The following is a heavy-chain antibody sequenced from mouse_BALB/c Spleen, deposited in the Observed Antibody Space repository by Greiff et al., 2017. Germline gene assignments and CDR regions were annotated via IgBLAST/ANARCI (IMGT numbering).Heavy chain of an antibody. CDR2: INSNGGST. J-gene: IGHJ2*01. Sequence: EVMLVESGGGLVQPGGSLKLSCAASGFTFSSYGMSWVRQTPDKRLELVATINSNGGSTYYPDSVKGRFTISRDNAKNTLYLQMSSLKSEDTAMYYCARGYGNYWGQGTTLTVSS. V-gene: IGHV5-6-3*01. D-gene: IGHD2-10*02. CDR1: GFTFSSYG. CDR3: ARGYGNY.